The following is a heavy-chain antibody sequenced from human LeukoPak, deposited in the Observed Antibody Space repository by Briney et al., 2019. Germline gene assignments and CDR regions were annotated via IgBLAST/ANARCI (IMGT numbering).Heavy chain of an antibody. Sequence: PGGSLRLSCAASGFTFSSNYMSWVRQAPGKGLEWVSVIYSGGSTYYADSVKGRFTISRDNSKNTLYLQMNSLRAEDTAVYYCARCVPYGDYAFDYWGQGTLVTVSS. V-gene: IGHV3-53*01. J-gene: IGHJ4*02. CDR1: GFTFSSNY. CDR3: ARCVPYGDYAFDY. D-gene: IGHD4-17*01. CDR2: IYSGGST.